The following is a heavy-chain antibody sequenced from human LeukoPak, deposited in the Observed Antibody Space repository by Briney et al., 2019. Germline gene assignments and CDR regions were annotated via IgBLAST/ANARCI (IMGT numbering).Heavy chain of an antibody. CDR1: GYTFTGYH. D-gene: IGHD6-19*01. V-gene: IGHV1-2*02. CDR3: AIEPTGSGHPGDV. Sequence: ASVKVSCKASGYTFTGYHIHWVRQAPGQGLEWMSSINLNTAGTEYPQKFQGRVTVTRDTPVTTAYTELSTLTYDGTATYYCAIEPTGSGHPGDVWGQGTMVTVSS. CDR2: INLNTAGT. J-gene: IGHJ3*01.